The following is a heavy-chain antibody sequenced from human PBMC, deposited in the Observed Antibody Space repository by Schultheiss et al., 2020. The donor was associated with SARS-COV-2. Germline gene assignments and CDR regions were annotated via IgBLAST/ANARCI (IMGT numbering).Heavy chain of an antibody. Sequence: GGSLRLSCAASGFTFSSYAMSWVRQAPGKGLEWVAVISYDGSNKYYADSVKGRFTISRDNSKNTLYLQMNSLRAEDTAVYYCARASKILQYFDYWGQGTLVTVSS. CDR2: ISYDGSNK. J-gene: IGHJ4*02. CDR1: GFTFSSYA. D-gene: IGHD4-11*01. V-gene: IGHV3-30*07. CDR3: ARASKILQYFDY.